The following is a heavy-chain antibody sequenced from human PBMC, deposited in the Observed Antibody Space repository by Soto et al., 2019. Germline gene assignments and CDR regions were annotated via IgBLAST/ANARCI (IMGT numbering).Heavy chain of an antibody. CDR2: IHHSGST. J-gene: IGHJ6*03. V-gene: IGHV4-34*01. CDR3: ARGRIRSLEWSVGGYYYYYYMDV. D-gene: IGHD3-3*01. CDR1: GGSFSDYY. Sequence: AETLSLTCVVYGGSFSDYYWSWIRQPPGKGLEWIGEIHHSGSTNSNPSLKSRVTISVDTSKNQFSLNLTSVTAADTAVYYCARGRIRSLEWSVGGYYYYYYMDVWGKGTTVTVSS.